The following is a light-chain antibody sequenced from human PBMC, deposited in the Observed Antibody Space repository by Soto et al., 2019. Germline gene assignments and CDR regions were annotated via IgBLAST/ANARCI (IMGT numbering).Light chain of an antibody. CDR1: QGIRNF. CDR3: QKYSSVPV. Sequence: DIQMTQSPTSLSASVGDRVTITCRASQGIRNFVAWYQQKPRKAPKLLIYAASTLQSGVPSRFSGSGSGTDFALTINSPQPEDVATYSCQKYSSVPVFGPGTKVEIK. V-gene: IGKV1-27*01. CDR2: AAS. J-gene: IGKJ3*01.